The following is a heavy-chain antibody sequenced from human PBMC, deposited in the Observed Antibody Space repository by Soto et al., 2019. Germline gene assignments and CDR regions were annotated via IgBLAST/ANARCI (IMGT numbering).Heavy chain of an antibody. Sequence: LRLSCAASGFTFSGSVMHWVRQASGKGLERVGRIRSKANNYATAYAVSVKGRFTISRDDSRNTAYLQMNSLKTEDTAVYYCARGVYDFWSGHPKGLDYWGQGTVVTVS. D-gene: IGHD3-3*01. CDR2: IRSKANNYAT. CDR3: ARGVYDFWSGHPKGLDY. J-gene: IGHJ4*02. CDR1: GFTFSGSV. V-gene: IGHV3-73*01.